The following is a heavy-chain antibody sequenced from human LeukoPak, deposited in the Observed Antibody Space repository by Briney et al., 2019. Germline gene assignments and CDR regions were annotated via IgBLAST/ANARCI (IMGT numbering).Heavy chain of an antibody. D-gene: IGHD4-11*01. CDR2: ISSSSSTI. CDR3: ARGSKGSDL. V-gene: IGHV3-48*01. J-gene: IGHJ5*02. Sequence: VRQXXXXXLEWVSYISSSSSTIYYADSVKGRFTISRDNAKNSLYLQMNSLRVEDTAVYYCARGSKGSDLWGQGTLVTVSS.